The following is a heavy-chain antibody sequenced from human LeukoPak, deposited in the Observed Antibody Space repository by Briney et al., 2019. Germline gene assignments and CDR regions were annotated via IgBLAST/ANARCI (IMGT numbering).Heavy chain of an antibody. CDR1: GFTLSDYY. V-gene: IGHV3-11*01. CDR3: ARTWGSGYYYGMDV. Sequence: GGSLRLSCAASGFTLSDYYMSWIRQAPGKGLEWVSYISSSGSTIYYADSVKGRFTISRDNAKNSLYLQMNSLRAEDTAVYYCARTWGSGYYYGMDVWGQGTTVTVSS. CDR2: ISSSGSTI. D-gene: IGHD3-22*01. J-gene: IGHJ6*02.